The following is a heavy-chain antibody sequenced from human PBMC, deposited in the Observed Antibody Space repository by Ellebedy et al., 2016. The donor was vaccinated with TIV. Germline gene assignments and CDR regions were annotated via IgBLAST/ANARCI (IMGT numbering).Heavy chain of an antibody. CDR2: ISSSSSTI. CDR1: GFTFSSYS. V-gene: IGHV3-48*02. Sequence: GESLKISXAASGFTFSSYSMNWVRQAPGKGLEWVSYISSSSSTIYYADSVKGRFTISRDNAKNSLYLQMNSLRDEDTAVYYCARTEYYYDSSGSAFDYWGQGTLVTVSS. J-gene: IGHJ4*02. D-gene: IGHD3-22*01. CDR3: ARTEYYYDSSGSAFDY.